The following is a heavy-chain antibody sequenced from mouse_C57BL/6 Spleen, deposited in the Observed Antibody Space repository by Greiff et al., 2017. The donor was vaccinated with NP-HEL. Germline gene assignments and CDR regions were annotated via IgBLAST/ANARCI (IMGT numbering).Heavy chain of an antibody. D-gene: IGHD2-4*01. V-gene: IGHV1-9*01. CDR1: GYTFTGYW. Sequence: VKLMESGAELMKPGASVKLSCKATGYTFTGYWIEWVKQRPGHGLEWIGEILPGSGSTNYNEKFKGKATFTADTSSNTAYMQLSSLTTEDSAIYYCARGMYYDYDAYYFDYWGQGTTLTVSS. CDR2: ILPGSGST. J-gene: IGHJ2*01. CDR3: ARGMYYDYDAYYFDY.